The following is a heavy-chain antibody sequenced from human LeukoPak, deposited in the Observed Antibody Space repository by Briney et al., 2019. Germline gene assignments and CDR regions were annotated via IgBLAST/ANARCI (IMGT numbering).Heavy chain of an antibody. D-gene: IGHD3-10*01. CDR2: LYTSGGT. Sequence: SVTLSLTCSVYGVSINSYHWSWLRQPAGKGLEWIGRLYTSGGTNYNPSHKSRVTMTVDTSKNQFSLKLSSVTATDTAVYYCARDPTGAYYYGSGSYLYFDYWGQGTLVTVSS. CDR3: ARDPTGAYYYGSGSYLYFDY. V-gene: IGHV4-4*07. CDR1: GVSINSYH. J-gene: IGHJ4*02.